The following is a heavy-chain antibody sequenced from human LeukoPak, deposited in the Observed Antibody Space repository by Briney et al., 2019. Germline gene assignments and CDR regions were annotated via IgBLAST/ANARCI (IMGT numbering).Heavy chain of an antibody. V-gene: IGHV3-7*04. D-gene: IGHD6-13*01. CDR1: GFTFSNYW. Sequence: GGSLRLSCAASGFTFSNYWMNWVRQAPGKGLEWVANIKQDGSEEYSVDSVKGRFTISRDNAKSSLFLQMNSLRAEDTAVYYRARIGGDSSWYYFDYWGQGTLVTVSS. J-gene: IGHJ4*02. CDR2: IKQDGSEE. CDR3: ARIGGDSSWYYFDY.